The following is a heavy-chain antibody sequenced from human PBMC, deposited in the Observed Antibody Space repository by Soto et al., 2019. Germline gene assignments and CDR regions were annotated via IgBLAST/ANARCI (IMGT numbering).Heavy chain of an antibody. CDR1: GFNFSSYA. CDR3: AKTTDGWFSAFEI. J-gene: IGHJ3*02. D-gene: IGHD6-19*01. CDR2: ISGSGGST. V-gene: IGHV3-23*01. Sequence: GGSLRLSCAASGFNFSSYAMSWVRQAPGKGLEWVSAISGSGGSTYYADSVKGRFTISRDNPKNTMYLQMNSLRAEDTAVYFCAKTTDGWFSAFEIWGQGTVVTVSS.